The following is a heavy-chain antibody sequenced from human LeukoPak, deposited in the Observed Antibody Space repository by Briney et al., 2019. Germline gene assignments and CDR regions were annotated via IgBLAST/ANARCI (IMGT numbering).Heavy chain of an antibody. J-gene: IGHJ4*02. V-gene: IGHV3-30*18. CDR3: AKGIGKLLWFGIDY. D-gene: IGHD3-10*01. Sequence: GGSLRLSCAASGFIFSSYWMTWVRQAPGKGLEWVAVISYDGSNKYYADSVKGRFTISRDTSKNTLYLQMNSLRAEDTAVYYCAKGIGKLLWFGIDYWGQGTLVTVSS. CDR2: ISYDGSNK. CDR1: GFIFSSYW.